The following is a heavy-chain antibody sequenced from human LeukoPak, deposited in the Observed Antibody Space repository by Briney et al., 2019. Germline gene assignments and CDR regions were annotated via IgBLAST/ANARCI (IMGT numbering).Heavy chain of an antibody. CDR2: ISARGDDA. D-gene: IGHD4-11*01. CDR3: AKDIEVYSNYRTPFDY. CDR1: GFIFKTYA. Sequence: SGGSLRLSCAASGFIFKTYAMSWVRQAPGKGLEWVSVISARGDDAYYADFVKGRFTISRDNSKNTLSLQMNILRAEDTAIYYCAKDIEVYSNYRTPFDYLGQGTLVTVSS. J-gene: IGHJ4*02. V-gene: IGHV3-23*01.